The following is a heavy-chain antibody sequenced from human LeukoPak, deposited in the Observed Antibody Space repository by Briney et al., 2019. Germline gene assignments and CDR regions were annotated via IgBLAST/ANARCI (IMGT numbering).Heavy chain of an antibody. CDR1: GGTFSSCA. D-gene: IGHD3-3*01. CDR3: ARDFTIFGVPTGFDP. CDR2: IIPIFGTA. J-gene: IGHJ5*02. Sequence: GASVKVSCKASGGTFSSCAISWVRQAPGQGLEWMGGIIPIFGTANYAQKFQGRVTITADESTSTAYMELSSLRSEDTAVYYCARDFTIFGVPTGFDPWGQGTLVTVSS. V-gene: IGHV1-69*01.